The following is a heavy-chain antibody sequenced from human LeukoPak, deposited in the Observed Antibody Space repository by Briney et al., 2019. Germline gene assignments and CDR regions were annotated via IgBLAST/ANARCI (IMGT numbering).Heavy chain of an antibody. V-gene: IGHV3-23*01. CDR1: GFSFSNYA. CDR3: AKDQRLTTVTALDY. Sequence: TGGSLRLSCAASGFSFSNYAMSWVRQAPGKGLEWVSGISGSDDSTYYANSMKGRFTISRDNSKNTLFLQMNSLRADDTAVYYCAKDQRLTTVTALDYWGQGTLVTVSS. D-gene: IGHD4-17*01. J-gene: IGHJ4*02. CDR2: ISGSDDST.